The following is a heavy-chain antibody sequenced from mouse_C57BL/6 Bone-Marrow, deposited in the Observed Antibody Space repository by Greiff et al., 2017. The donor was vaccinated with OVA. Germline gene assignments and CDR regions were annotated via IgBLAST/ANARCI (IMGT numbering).Heavy chain of an antibody. CDR1: GFSLTSYG. CDR2: IWRGGST. D-gene: IGHD3-3*01. CDR3: AKNGDSYAMDY. V-gene: IGHV2-5*01. Sequence: QVQLKQSGPGLVQPSQCLSITCTVSGFSLTSYGVHWVRQSPGKGLEWLGVIWRGGSTDYNEAFMSRLSITKDNSKSQVIFKMNSLQADDTAIYYVAKNGDSYAMDYWGQGPSVTVSS. J-gene: IGHJ4*01.